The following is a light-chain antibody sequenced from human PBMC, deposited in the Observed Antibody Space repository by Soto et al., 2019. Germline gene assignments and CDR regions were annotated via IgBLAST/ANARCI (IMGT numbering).Light chain of an antibody. V-gene: IGKV1-12*01. Sequence: DIQMTQSPSSVSASVGDRVSITCRAIQGISSWLAWYQQKPGRAPKLLIYTGSSLQSGVASTFSGTGSWTAFPLTISSLQTEDVATYYLQQANSYPLTLGGGTQVEIK. CDR2: TGS. CDR1: QGISSW. CDR3: QQANSYPLT. J-gene: IGKJ4*01.